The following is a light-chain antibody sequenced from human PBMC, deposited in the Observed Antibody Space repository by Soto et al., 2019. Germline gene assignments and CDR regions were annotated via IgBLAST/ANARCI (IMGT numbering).Light chain of an antibody. CDR2: EVN. CDR3: SSYTGSNDVV. V-gene: IGLV2-14*02. CDR1: SSDVGSYNL. J-gene: IGLJ2*01. Sequence: QSALTQPASVSGSPGQSITISCTGTSSDVGSYNLVSWYQQHPGKAPKVIIYEVNKRPSGVPDRFSGSKSGTTASLTVSGLQAEDEADYYCSSYTGSNDVVFGGGTKLTVL.